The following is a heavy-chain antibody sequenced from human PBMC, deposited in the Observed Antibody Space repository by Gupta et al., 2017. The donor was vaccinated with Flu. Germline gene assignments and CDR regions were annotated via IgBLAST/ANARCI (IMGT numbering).Heavy chain of an antibody. Sequence: MHWVRQAPGKGLEWVAVIWYDGSNQYYADSVKGRVTISRDNSKNTLFLQMNSLRAEDTAVYYCARGSIAARPYYYYGMDVWGQGTTVTVSS. CDR3: ARGSIAARPYYYYGMDV. V-gene: IGHV3-33*01. J-gene: IGHJ6*02. CDR2: IWYDGSNQ. D-gene: IGHD6-6*01.